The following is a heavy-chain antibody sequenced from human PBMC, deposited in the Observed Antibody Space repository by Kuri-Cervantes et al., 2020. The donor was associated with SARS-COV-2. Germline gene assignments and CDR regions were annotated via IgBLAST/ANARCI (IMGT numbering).Heavy chain of an antibody. CDR2: IRYNGSNK. V-gene: IGHV3-30*02. D-gene: IGHD1-7*01. J-gene: IGHJ3*02. CDR3: ATIKTHDAFDT. Sequence: GEFLKISCAASGFTFSSYAMHWGRQAPGKGLEWVAFIRYNGSNKYYADSVKGRFTISRDNSKNTLYLQMNSLRAEDTAVYYCATIKTHDAFDTWGQGTMVTVSS. CDR1: GFTFSSYA.